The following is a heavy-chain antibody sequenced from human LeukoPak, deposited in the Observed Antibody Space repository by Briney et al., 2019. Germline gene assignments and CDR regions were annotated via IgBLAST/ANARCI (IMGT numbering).Heavy chain of an antibody. J-gene: IGHJ4*02. CDR1: GDSISGYY. Sequence: PSETLSLTCTVSGDSISGYYWTWIRQTPGKGLEWIGHIYYSGSTNYNPSLKSRVTISIDTSKNQFSLKLRSVTAADSAVYYCARRAWDYGGNSNFDYWGQGTLVTVSS. CDR2: IYYSGST. CDR3: ARRAWDYGGNSNFDY. V-gene: IGHV4-59*08. D-gene: IGHD4-23*01.